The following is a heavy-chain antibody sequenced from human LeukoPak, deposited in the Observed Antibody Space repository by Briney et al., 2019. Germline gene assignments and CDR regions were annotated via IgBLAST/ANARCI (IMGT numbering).Heavy chain of an antibody. J-gene: IGHJ4*02. D-gene: IGHD3-22*01. V-gene: IGHV1-46*01. CDR2: INPSGGST. CDR3: ARGFQNLKTYYYDSSGYPLDY. Sequence: ASVKVSCKASGYTFTSYYMHWVRQAPGQGLEWMGIINPSGGSTSYAQKFQGRVTMTRDMSTSTVYMELSSLRSEDTAVYYCARGFQNLKTYYYDSSGYPLDYWGQGTLVTVSS. CDR1: GYTFTSYY.